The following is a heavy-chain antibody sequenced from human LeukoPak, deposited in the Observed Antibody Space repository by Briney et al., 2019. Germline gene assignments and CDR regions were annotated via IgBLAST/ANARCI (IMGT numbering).Heavy chain of an antibody. D-gene: IGHD7-27*01. Sequence: GGSLRLSCAASGFTFSSYAMHWVRQAPGKGLEWVAVISYDGSNKYYADSVKGRFTISRDNSKNTLYLQMNSLRAEDTAVYYCAKDTNWGSGNWFDPWGQGTLVTVSS. CDR3: AKDTNWGSGNWFDP. V-gene: IGHV3-30-3*01. CDR2: ISYDGSNK. J-gene: IGHJ5*02. CDR1: GFTFSSYA.